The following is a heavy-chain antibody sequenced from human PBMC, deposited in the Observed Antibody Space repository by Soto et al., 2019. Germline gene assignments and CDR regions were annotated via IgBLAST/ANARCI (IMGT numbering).Heavy chain of an antibody. CDR3: ARDGGRRAALDVYSYYYGMGV. CDR1: GGTFSSYA. CDR2: IIPIFGTA. D-gene: IGHD3-3*01. Sequence: QVQLVQSGAEVKKPGSSVKVSCKASGGTFSSYAISWVRQAPGQGLEWMGGIIPIFGTANYAQKFKCRVTITADESTSTAYMELSSLRYEDTAVYYCARDGGRRAALDVYSYYYGMGVWGQGTTVNVSS. J-gene: IGHJ6*02. V-gene: IGHV1-69*01.